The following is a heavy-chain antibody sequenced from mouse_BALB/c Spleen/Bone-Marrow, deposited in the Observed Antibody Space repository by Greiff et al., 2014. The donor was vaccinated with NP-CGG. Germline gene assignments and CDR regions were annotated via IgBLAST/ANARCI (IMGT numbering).Heavy chain of an antibody. D-gene: IGHD2-14*01. CDR1: GYTFTSYV. J-gene: IGHJ3*01. CDR3: ARRGYRYDGFAY. Sequence: EVNLVESGPELVKPGASVKMSCKASGYTFTSYVMHWVKQKPGQGLEWIGYINPYNDGTKYNEKFKGKATLTSDKSPSTAYMELSSLTSEDSAVYYCARRGYRYDGFAYWGQGTLVTVSA. CDR2: INPYNDGT. V-gene: IGHV1-14*01.